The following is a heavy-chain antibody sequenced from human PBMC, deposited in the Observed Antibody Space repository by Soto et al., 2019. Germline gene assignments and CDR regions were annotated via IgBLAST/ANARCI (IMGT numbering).Heavy chain of an antibody. D-gene: IGHD5-12*01. J-gene: IGHJ4*02. Sequence: ASVKVSCKASGYSFTAYYIHWVRQAPGQGLEWMGWINPNTGGTNYAQKFQGLVTMTRDTSVNTVFLEMSRLTSGDTAVYYCARDFSGTNTLNFDFWGQGALVAVSS. CDR2: INPNTGGT. V-gene: IGHV1-2*02. CDR3: ARDFSGTNTLNFDF. CDR1: GYSFTAYY.